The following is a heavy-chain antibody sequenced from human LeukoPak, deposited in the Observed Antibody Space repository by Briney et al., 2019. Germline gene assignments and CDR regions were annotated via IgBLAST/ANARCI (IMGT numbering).Heavy chain of an antibody. Sequence: GGSLRLSCAASGCTFDDYAMHWGRQAPGEGLGWGSGISGNSGSIGYADSVKGRFTISRDNAKNSLYLQMSSLRAEDTALYYCAKDFSYDILTGAWFQPWGPGTLVTVSP. D-gene: IGHD3-9*01. V-gene: IGHV3-9*01. CDR1: GCTFDDYA. CDR3: AKDFSYDILTGAWFQP. CDR2: ISGNSGSI. J-gene: IGHJ1*01.